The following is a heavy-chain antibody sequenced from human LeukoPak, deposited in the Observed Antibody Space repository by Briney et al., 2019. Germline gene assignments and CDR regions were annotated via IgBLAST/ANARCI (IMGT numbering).Heavy chain of an antibody. CDR3: AKSAREDYFDY. V-gene: IGHV3-23*01. CDR1: GFTFRNYP. CDR2: ISGSGGST. D-gene: IGHD1-26*01. J-gene: IGHJ4*02. Sequence: GGSLRLSCRASGFTFRNYPMTWVRQAPGKGLEWVSAISGSGGSTYYADSVKGRFTISRDNSKNTLYLQMNSLRAEDTAVYYCAKSAREDYFDYWGQGTLVTVSS.